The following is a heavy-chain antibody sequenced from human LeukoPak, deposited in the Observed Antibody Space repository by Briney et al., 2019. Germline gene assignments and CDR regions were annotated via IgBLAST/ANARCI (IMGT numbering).Heavy chain of an antibody. CDR2: IYYSGST. CDR1: GGSISSNGYY. CDR3: ARDGRICSGGDCYYSTDF. D-gene: IGHD2-15*01. V-gene: IGHV4-31*03. J-gene: IGHJ4*02. Sequence: SETLSLTCTVSGGSISSNGYYWSWIRQHPRKGLEWIGCIYYSGSTFYNPSLKSRVTISVDTSKNQFSLNLSSVTAADTAVYYCARDGRICSGGDCYYSTDFWGQGTLVTVSS.